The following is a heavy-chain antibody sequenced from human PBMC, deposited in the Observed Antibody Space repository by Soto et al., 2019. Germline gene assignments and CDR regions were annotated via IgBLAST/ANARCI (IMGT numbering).Heavy chain of an antibody. CDR3: TRLRLGESYYYYGMDV. Sequence: SETLSLICTVSGGSISSSSYYWGWIRQPPGKGLEWIGSIYYSGSTYYNPSLKSRVTISVDTSKNQFSLKLSSVTAADTAVYYCTRLRLGESYYYYGMDVWGQGTTVTVSS. D-gene: IGHD3-16*01. CDR2: IYYSGST. CDR1: GGSISSSSYY. V-gene: IGHV4-39*01. J-gene: IGHJ6*02.